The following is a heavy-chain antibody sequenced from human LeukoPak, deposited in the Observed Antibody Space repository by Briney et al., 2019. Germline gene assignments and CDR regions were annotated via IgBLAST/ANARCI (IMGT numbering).Heavy chain of an antibody. CDR2: IIPILGIA. CDR1: GGTFSSYA. J-gene: IGHJ4*02. D-gene: IGHD2-15*01. V-gene: IGHV1-69*04. Sequence: GASVKVSCKASGGTFSSYAISWVRQAPGQGLEWMGRIIPILGIANYAQKFQGRVTITADKSTSTAYMELSSLRSEDTAVYYCARVSGGRDTDFDYWGQGTLVTVSS. CDR3: ARVSGGRDTDFDY.